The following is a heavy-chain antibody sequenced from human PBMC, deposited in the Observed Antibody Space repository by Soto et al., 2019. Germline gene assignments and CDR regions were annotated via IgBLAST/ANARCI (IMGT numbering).Heavy chain of an antibody. Sequence: GASVKVSCKASGYTFTSYGISWVRQAPGQGLEWMGWISAYNGNTNYAQKLQGRVTMTTDTSTSTAYMELRSLRSDDTAVYYCARELAVAGTSFFDYWGQGTLVTVSS. J-gene: IGHJ4*02. CDR1: GYTFTSYG. CDR2: ISAYNGNT. V-gene: IGHV1-18*01. CDR3: ARELAVAGTSFFDY. D-gene: IGHD6-19*01.